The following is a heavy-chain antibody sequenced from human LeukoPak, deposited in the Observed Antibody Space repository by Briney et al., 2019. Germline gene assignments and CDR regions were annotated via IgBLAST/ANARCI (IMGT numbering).Heavy chain of an antibody. D-gene: IGHD2-2*01. CDR3: ARVLGYCSSTSCRYYFDY. CDR2: INHSGST. Sequence: PSETLSLTCAVYGGSFSGYYWSWIRQPPGKGLEWIGEINHSGSTNYNPSLKSRVTISVDTSKNQFSLKLSSVTAADTAVYYCARVLGYCSSTSCRYYFDYWGQGTLVTVSS. J-gene: IGHJ4*02. CDR1: GGSFSGYY. V-gene: IGHV4-34*01.